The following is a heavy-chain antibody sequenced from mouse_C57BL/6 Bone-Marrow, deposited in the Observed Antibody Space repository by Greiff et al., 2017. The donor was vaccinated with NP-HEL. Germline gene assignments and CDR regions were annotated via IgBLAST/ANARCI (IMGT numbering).Heavy chain of an antibody. CDR2: IDPENGDT. CDR3: TTYNYGSYWYFDV. Sequence: VQLQQSGAELVRPGASVKLSCTASGFNIKDDYMHWVKQRPEQGLEWIGWIDPENGDTEYASKFQGKATITADTSSNTAYLQLSSLTSEDTAVYYCTTYNYGSYWYFDVWGTGTTVTVSS. D-gene: IGHD1-1*01. V-gene: IGHV14-4*01. CDR1: GFNIKDDY. J-gene: IGHJ1*03.